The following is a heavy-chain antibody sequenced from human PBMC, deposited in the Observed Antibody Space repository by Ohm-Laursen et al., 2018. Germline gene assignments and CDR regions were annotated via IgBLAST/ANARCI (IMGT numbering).Heavy chain of an antibody. Sequence: SLRLSCAASGFTFDDYTMHWVRHAPGKGLEWVSGITSDSGSTDYADSVRGRFSISRDNAKNSLYLQMNSLRVEDMGLYYCTKGNWGTAFDIWGQGTMVTVSS. D-gene: IGHD3-16*01. V-gene: IGHV3-9*03. CDR2: ITSDSGST. CDR3: TKGNWGTAFDI. J-gene: IGHJ3*02. CDR1: GFTFDDYT.